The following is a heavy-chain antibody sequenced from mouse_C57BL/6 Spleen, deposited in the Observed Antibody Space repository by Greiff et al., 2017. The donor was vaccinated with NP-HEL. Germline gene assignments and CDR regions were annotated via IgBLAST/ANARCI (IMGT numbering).Heavy chain of an antibody. D-gene: IGHD2-4*01. CDR2: ISDGGSYT. Sequence: EVMLVESGGGLVKPGGSLKLSCAASGFTFSSYAMSWVRQTPEKRLEWVATISDGGSYTYYPDNVKGRFTISRDNAKNNLYLQMSHLKSEDTAMYYCASYDYDDWYFDVWGTGTTVTVSS. V-gene: IGHV5-4*03. CDR1: GFTFSSYA. J-gene: IGHJ1*03. CDR3: ASYDYDDWYFDV.